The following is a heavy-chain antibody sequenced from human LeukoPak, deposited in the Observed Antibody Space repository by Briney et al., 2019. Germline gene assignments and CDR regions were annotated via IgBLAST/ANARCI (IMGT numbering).Heavy chain of an antibody. CDR1: GYSLTGNY. CDR2: INPNSGGI. Sequence: ASAKVSCKTSGYSLTGNYIRWVREGPGQGLELMGWINPNSGGINYAQNFQGRVTMTRDTSISTAYMELSRLRSDDTAVYFCARGISEAVPGRYFQHWGQGTLVTVSS. V-gene: IGHV1-2*02. CDR3: ARGISEAVPGRYFQH. D-gene: IGHD6-19*01. J-gene: IGHJ1*01.